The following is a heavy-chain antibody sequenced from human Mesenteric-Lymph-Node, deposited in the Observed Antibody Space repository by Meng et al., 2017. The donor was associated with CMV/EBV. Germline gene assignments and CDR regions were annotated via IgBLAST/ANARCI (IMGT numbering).Heavy chain of an antibody. J-gene: IGHJ6*02. D-gene: IGHD2-2*02. CDR3: AREYCSSTSCYRDYYYGMDV. CDR1: GFTFTTSG. CDR2: IHYDGTIK. V-gene: IGHV3-30*02. Sequence: GESLKISCEASGFTFTTSGMHWVRQAPGKGLEWVAYIHYDGTIKLHADSVKGRFTISRDNSKNSLYLQMNSLRAEDTAVYYCAREYCSSTSCYRDYYYGMDVWGQGTTVTVSS.